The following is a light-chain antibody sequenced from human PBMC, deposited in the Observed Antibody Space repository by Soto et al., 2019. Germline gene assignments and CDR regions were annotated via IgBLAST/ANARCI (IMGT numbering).Light chain of an antibody. V-gene: IGKV3-20*01. CDR1: QSISN. Sequence: ENVLTQSPGTLSVSPGERATLSCRASQSISNLAWYHQKPGQAPRLVIYDTSIRATGIPDRFSGSGSGTDFTLTISRLEPEDVAVYYCLQYGSWYTFGQGTKLEIK. CDR2: DTS. CDR3: LQYGSWYT. J-gene: IGKJ2*01.